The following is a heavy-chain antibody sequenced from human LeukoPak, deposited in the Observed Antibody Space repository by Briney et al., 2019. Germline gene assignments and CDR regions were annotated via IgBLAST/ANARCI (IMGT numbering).Heavy chain of an antibody. CDR1: GGSISISDYY. CDR3: ARRTSNPVGAIDY. J-gene: IGHJ4*02. V-gene: IGHV4-39*01. D-gene: IGHD1-26*01. Sequence: SETLSLTCTVSGGSISISDYYWGWTRQPPGRGLEWIGSISYSGTYYNPSLKSRLTISVDTSKNHFSLNPRSVTAADTAVYYCARRTSNPVGAIDYWGQGTLVTVSS. CDR2: ISYSGT.